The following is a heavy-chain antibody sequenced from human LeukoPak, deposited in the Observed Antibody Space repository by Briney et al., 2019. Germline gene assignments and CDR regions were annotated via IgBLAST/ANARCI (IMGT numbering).Heavy chain of an antibody. CDR2: ISTYNAKT. D-gene: IGHD1-26*01. Sequence: ASVKVSCKASGYTFTTYGIIWVRQAPGQGLEWMGWISTYNAKTKYAQNLQGRVAMATDTSTSTVYMELRSLTSDDTAVYYCARDTGSNFFDPWGQGTLVTVAS. CDR3: ARDTGSNFFDP. CDR1: GYTFTTYG. V-gene: IGHV1-18*01. J-gene: IGHJ5*02.